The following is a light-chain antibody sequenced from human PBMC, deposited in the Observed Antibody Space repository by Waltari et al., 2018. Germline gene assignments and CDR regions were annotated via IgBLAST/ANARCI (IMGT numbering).Light chain of an antibody. Sequence: QSALTQPASVSGSPEQSITISCTGTSSDVGGYNFVSWYQQPPGKAPKPIIFDVSNRPSGVSNRFSGSKSGNTASLTISGLQAEDEADYYCSSYITGITHVVFGGGTKLTVL. J-gene: IGLJ2*01. CDR3: SSYITGITHVV. CDR2: DVS. V-gene: IGLV2-14*03. CDR1: SSDVGGYNF.